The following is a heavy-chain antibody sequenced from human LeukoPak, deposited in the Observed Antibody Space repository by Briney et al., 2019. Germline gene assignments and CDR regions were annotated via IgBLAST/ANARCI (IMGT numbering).Heavy chain of an antibody. CDR1: GGTFSSYA. Sequence: TVNVSCKASGGTFSSYAISWVRQAPGQGLEWMGGIIPIFGTANYAQKFQGRVTITADESTSTAYMELSSLRSEDTAVYYCARDPDGLGVFDYWGQGTLVTVSS. V-gene: IGHV1-69*13. J-gene: IGHJ4*02. CDR2: IIPIFGTA. D-gene: IGHD3/OR15-3a*01. CDR3: ARDPDGLGVFDY.